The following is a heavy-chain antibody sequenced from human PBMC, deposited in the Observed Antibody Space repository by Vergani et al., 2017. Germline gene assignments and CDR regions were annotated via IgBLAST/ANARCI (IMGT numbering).Heavy chain of an antibody. V-gene: IGHV4-59*01. Sequence: QVQLQESGPGLVKPSETLSLTCTVSGGSISSYYWRWIRQPPGKGLEWIGYIYYSGSTNYNPSLKRRVTRSVDTSKNQFSLKLSAVTAADTAVYYCAAAASLDYYDYMDVWGKGTTVTVSS. CDR3: AAAASLDYYDYMDV. CDR1: GGSISSYY. J-gene: IGHJ6*03. D-gene: IGHD2-2*01. CDR2: IYYSGST.